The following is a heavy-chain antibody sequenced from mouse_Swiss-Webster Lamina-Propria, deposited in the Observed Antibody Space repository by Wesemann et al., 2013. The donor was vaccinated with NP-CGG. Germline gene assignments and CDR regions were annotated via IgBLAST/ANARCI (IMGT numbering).Heavy chain of an antibody. V-gene: IGHV3-6*01. D-gene: IGHD1-1*01. J-gene: IGHJ2*01. CDR1: GYSITSGYY. Sequence: DVQLQESGPGLVKPSQSLSLTCSVTGYSITSGYYWNWIRQFPGNKLEWMGYISYDGSNNYNPSLKNRISITRDTSKNQFFLKLNSVTTEDTATYYCARDGDYYGSSYDFDYWGQGTTLTVSS. CDR2: ISYDGSN. CDR3: ARDGDYYGSSYDFDY.